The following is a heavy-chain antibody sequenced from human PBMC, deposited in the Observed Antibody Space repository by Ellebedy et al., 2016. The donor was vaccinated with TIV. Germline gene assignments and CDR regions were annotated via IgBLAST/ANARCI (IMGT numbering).Heavy chain of an antibody. CDR3: ARDYGDYVPFDS. CDR2: MNPDSGNT. D-gene: IGHD4-17*01. CDR1: GYTFTNYD. J-gene: IGHJ4*02. Sequence: AASVKVSCKASGYTFTNYDINWVRQAPGQGLERMAWMNPDSGNTGSAQKFQGRLTMTTDTSISTAYMELSSPRSEDTAVYYCARDYGDYVPFDSWGQGTLVTVSS. V-gene: IGHV1-8*01.